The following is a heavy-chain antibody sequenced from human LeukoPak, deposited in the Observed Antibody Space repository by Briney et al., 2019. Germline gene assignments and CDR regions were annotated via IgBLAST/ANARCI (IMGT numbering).Heavy chain of an antibody. CDR3: ARGRGYSYGTLDY. V-gene: IGHV5-51*01. J-gene: IGHJ4*02. CDR1: GYSFTIYW. Sequence: GESLKISCQGSGYSFTIYWIGWVRQMPGKGLEWMGIIYPGDSDTRYSPSFQGQVTISADKSISTAYLQWSSLKASDTAKYYCARGRGYSYGTLDYWGQGTLVTVSS. CDR2: IYPGDSDT. D-gene: IGHD5-18*01.